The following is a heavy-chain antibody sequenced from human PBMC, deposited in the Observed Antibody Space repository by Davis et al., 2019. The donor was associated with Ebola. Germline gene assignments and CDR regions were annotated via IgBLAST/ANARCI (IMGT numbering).Heavy chain of an antibody. CDR1: GYTFTSYG. CDR2: IIAYNGNT. J-gene: IGHJ4*02. D-gene: IGHD6-13*01. V-gene: IGHV1-18*04. CDR3: ARGPGLAAAGSFDD. Sequence: ASVKVSCKASGYTFTSYGISWVRQAPGQWLEWMGWIIAYNGNTNYAQKLQGRVTMTTDTFTSTANMELRSLRSDDSAVYYCARGPGLAAAGSFDDWGQGTLVTVSS.